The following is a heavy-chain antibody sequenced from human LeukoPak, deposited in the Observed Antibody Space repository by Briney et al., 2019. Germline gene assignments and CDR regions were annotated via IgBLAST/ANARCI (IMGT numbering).Heavy chain of an antibody. Sequence: TPSETLSLTCSVSGGSISSYYWGWIRQPPGKGLEWIGSIYYSGSTYYNPSLKSRVTISVDTSKNQFSLKLSSVTAADTAVYYCARVLRFLEWSENWFDPWGQGTLVTVSS. CDR3: ARVLRFLEWSENWFDP. CDR2: IYYSGST. V-gene: IGHV4-39*01. CDR1: GGSISSYY. J-gene: IGHJ5*02. D-gene: IGHD3-3*01.